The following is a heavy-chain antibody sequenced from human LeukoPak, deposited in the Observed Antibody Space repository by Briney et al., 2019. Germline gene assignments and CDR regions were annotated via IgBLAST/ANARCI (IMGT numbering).Heavy chain of an antibody. Sequence: GSLRLSCAASGFTFSSYGMHWVRQAPGKGLEWVAVISYDGSNKYYADSVKGRFTISRDNSKNTLYLQMNSLRAEDTAVYYCAKRLGYYDFWSGPFDYWGQGTLVTVSS. CDR2: ISYDGSNK. CDR1: GFTFSSYG. J-gene: IGHJ4*02. D-gene: IGHD3-3*01. V-gene: IGHV3-30*18. CDR3: AKRLGYYDFWSGPFDY.